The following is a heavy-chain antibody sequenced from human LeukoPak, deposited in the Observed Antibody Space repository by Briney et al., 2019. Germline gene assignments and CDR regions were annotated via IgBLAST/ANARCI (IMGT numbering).Heavy chain of an antibody. J-gene: IGHJ6*02. CDR2: ISAYNGNT. Sequence: ASVKVSCKASGYTFTGYGISWVRQAPGQGLEWMGWISAYNGNTNYAQKLQGRVTMTTDTSTSTAYMELRSLRSDDTAVYYCASGGASAMASADYYYYYGMDVWGQGTTVTVSS. CDR1: GYTFTGYG. D-gene: IGHD5-18*01. CDR3: ASGGASAMASADYYYYYGMDV. V-gene: IGHV1-18*01.